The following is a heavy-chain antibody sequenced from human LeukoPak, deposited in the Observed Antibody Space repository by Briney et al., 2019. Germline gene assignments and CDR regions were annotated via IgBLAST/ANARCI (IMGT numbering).Heavy chain of an antibody. CDR3: AKVAGGGWYYFDY. J-gene: IGHJ4*02. CDR1: GFTFDDYA. Sequence: GGSLRLSCAASGFTFDDYAMHWVRQAPGKGLEWVSGISWNSGSIGYADSVKGRFTISRDNAKNSLYLQMNSLRAEDTALYYCAKVAGGGWYYFDYWGQGTLVTVSS. V-gene: IGHV3-9*01. CDR2: ISWNSGSI. D-gene: IGHD6-19*01.